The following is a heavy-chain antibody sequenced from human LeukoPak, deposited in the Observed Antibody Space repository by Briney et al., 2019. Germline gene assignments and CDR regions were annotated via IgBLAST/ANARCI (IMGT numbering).Heavy chain of an antibody. Sequence: GGSLRLSCAVAGFRFSNFWMHWVRQAPGMVLVWVSQINPDGTAALYADSVEGRFTISRDTAKNTLYLQMNTLRADDTAVYYCAKGSNFAFDNWGQGILVTVPS. J-gene: IGHJ4*02. CDR1: GFRFSNFW. V-gene: IGHV3-74*01. CDR3: AKGSNFAFDN. D-gene: IGHD1-1*01. CDR2: INPDGTAA.